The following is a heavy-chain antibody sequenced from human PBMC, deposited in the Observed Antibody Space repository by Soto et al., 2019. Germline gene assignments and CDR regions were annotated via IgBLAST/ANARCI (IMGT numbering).Heavy chain of an antibody. D-gene: IGHD2-2*01. CDR1: GYTFTSYD. CDR2: MNPNSGNT. J-gene: IGHJ6*02. Sequence: ASVKVSCKASGYTFTSYDINWVRQATGQGLEWMGWMNPNSGNTGYAQKFQGRVTMTRNTSISTAYMELSSLRSEDTAVYYCARDIVVVPDAYYGMDVWGQGHTVTVYS. CDR3: ARDIVVVPDAYYGMDV. V-gene: IGHV1-8*01.